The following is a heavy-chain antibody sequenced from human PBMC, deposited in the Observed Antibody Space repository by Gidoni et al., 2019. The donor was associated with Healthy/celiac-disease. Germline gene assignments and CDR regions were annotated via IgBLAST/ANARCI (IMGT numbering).Heavy chain of an antibody. Sequence: EVQLVESGGGLVQPGGSLRLSCAASGFTFSSYSMNWVRQAPGKGLEWVSYISSSSSTIYYADSVKGRFTISRDNAKNSLYLQMNSLRDEETAVYYCARDPGELLRDAFDIWGQGTMVTVSS. CDR3: ARDPGELLRDAFDI. D-gene: IGHD1-26*01. CDR2: ISSSSSTI. J-gene: IGHJ3*02. V-gene: IGHV3-48*02. CDR1: GFTFSSYS.